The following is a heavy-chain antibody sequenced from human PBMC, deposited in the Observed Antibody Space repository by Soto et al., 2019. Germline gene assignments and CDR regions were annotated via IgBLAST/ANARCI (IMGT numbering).Heavy chain of an antibody. CDR3: AKTIAAADPYYFDY. Sequence: PGGSLRLSCAASGFTFDDYAMHWVRQAPGKGLEWVSGISWNSGSIGYADSVKGRFTISRDNAKNSLYLQMNSLRAEDTALYYCAKTIAAADPYYFDYWGQGTLVTVSS. D-gene: IGHD6-13*01. CDR2: ISWNSGSI. V-gene: IGHV3-9*01. J-gene: IGHJ4*02. CDR1: GFTFDDYA.